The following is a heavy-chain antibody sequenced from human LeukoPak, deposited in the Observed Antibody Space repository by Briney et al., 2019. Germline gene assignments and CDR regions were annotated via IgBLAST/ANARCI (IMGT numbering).Heavy chain of an antibody. D-gene: IGHD6-19*01. Sequence: GGSLRLSCAASGFTFSSYSMNWVRQAPGKGLEWVSSISGSSSYIYYADSVKGRFTISRDNAKNSLYLQMNSLRAEDTAVYYCARDAAVAPSYYYYYMDVWGKGTTVTISS. CDR1: GFTFSSYS. V-gene: IGHV3-21*01. J-gene: IGHJ6*03. CDR2: ISGSSSYI. CDR3: ARDAAVAPSYYYYYMDV.